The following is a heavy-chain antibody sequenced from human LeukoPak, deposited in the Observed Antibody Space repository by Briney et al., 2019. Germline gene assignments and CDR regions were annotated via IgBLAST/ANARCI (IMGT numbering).Heavy chain of an antibody. J-gene: IGHJ6*03. CDR1: GFAFSSYA. Sequence: PGGSLRLSCAASGFAFSSYAMHWVRQAPGKGLDWVAMIWSDGSNQYYADSVKGRFTISRDNSKNTLYLQMNSLRAEDTAVYYCAKDGGVGDIAAAGGKAQGYYMDVWGKGTTVTVS. CDR2: IWSDGSNQ. V-gene: IGHV3-33*06. D-gene: IGHD6-13*01. CDR3: AKDGGVGDIAAAGGKAQGYYMDV.